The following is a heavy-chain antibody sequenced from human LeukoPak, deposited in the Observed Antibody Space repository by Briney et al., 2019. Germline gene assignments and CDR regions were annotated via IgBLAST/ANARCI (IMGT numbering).Heavy chain of an antibody. CDR2: INTNTGNP. J-gene: IGHJ4*02. CDR1: GYTFTNYA. CDR3: ARDFIPGVYDSSGYYGCLGY. D-gene: IGHD3-22*01. V-gene: IGHV7-4-1*02. Sequence: GASVKVSCKASGYTFTNYAMNWVRQAPGQGLEWMGWINTNTGNPTYAQGFTGRFVFSLDTSVSTAYLQISSLKAEDTAVYYCARDFIPGVYDSSGYYGCLGYWGQGTLVTVSS.